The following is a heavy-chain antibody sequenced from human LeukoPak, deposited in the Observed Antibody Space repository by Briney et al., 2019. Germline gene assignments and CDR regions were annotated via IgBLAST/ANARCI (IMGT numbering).Heavy chain of an antibody. D-gene: IGHD3-3*01. J-gene: IGHJ6*02. CDR1: GFTFSSYA. Sequence: GGSLRLSCAASGFTFSSYAMSWVRQAPGKELERVSAISGSGGSTYYADSVKGRFTISRDNSKNTLYLQMNSLRAEDTAVYYCARDPYYDFWSGYYYYYYGMDVWGQGTTVTVSS. V-gene: IGHV3-23*01. CDR2: ISGSGGST. CDR3: ARDPYYDFWSGYYYYYYGMDV.